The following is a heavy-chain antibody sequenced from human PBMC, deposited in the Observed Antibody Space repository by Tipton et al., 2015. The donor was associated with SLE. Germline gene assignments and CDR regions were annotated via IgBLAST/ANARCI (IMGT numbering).Heavy chain of an antibody. V-gene: IGHV4-39*07. CDR3: ARIRWDALLGGRFDP. J-gene: IGHJ5*02. CDR1: GGSISSSSYY. D-gene: IGHD2-15*01. Sequence: TLSLTCTVSGGSISSSSYYWGWIRQPPGKGLEWIGSIYYSGGTYYNPSLKSRVTISVDTSKNQFSLKLSSVTAADTAVYYCARIRWDALLGGRFDPWGQGTLVTVSS. CDR2: IYYSGGT.